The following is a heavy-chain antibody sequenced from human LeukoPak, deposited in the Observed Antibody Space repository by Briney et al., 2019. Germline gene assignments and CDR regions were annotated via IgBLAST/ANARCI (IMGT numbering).Heavy chain of an antibody. J-gene: IGHJ6*03. CDR3: TRAASSGPLFTYHMDV. CDR2: IYYTGSS. D-gene: IGHD3-22*01. Sequence: SETLSLTCSVSGGSIRSSDDYWGFVRQTPGKGLEWMGRIYYTGSSHYNPSLKSRATISVATSKNKFSLKLTSVTAADTAVYYCTRAASSGPLFTYHMDVWGKGTTVTVSS. V-gene: IGHV4-39*07. CDR1: GGSIRSSDDY.